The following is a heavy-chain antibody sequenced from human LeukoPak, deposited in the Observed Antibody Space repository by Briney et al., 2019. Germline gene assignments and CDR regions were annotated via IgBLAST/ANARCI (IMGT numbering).Heavy chain of an antibody. D-gene: IGHD5-24*01. CDR2: IYYSGST. J-gene: IGHJ4*02. V-gene: IGHV4-39*07. Sequence: SETLSLTCTVSGGSISSTSSYWGWIRQPPGKGLEWIANIYYSGSTYYNSSLKSRVTISGDTSKNQFSLTLSSVTAADTAVYYCARDGKEGGFNYDYWGQGTLVTVSS. CDR1: GGSISSTSSY. CDR3: ARDGKEGGFNYDY.